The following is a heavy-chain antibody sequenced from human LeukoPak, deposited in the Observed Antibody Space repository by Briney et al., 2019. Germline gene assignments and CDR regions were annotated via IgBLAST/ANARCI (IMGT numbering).Heavy chain of an antibody. CDR3: AKIGAAGTWKYFDY. D-gene: IGHD6-13*01. V-gene: IGHV3-30*02. Sequence: PGGSLRLSCEASGFTFSTYAMHWVRQAPGKGLEWVAYIRYDGSEKYYVDSVKGRFTISRDNSKNTVYLQMNSLRPEDTAVYYCAKIGAAGTWKYFDYWGQGTLVTVSS. CDR2: IRYDGSEK. CDR1: GFTFSTYA. J-gene: IGHJ4*02.